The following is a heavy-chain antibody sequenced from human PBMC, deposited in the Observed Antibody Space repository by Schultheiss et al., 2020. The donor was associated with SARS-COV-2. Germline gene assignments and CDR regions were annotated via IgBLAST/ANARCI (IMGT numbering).Heavy chain of an antibody. D-gene: IGHD2-2*02. J-gene: IGHJ4*02. Sequence: GGSLRLSCAASGFTFSSYSMNWVRQAPGKGLEWVSSISSSSSYIYYADSVKGRFTISRDNAKNSLYLQMNSLRAEDTAVYYCAKEGIVVVPAAIGAPFDYWGQGTLVTVSS. CDR1: GFTFSSYS. V-gene: IGHV3-21*04. CDR2: ISSSSSYI. CDR3: AKEGIVVVPAAIGAPFDY.